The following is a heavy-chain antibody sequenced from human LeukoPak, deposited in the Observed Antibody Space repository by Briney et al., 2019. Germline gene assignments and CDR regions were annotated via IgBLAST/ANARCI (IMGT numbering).Heavy chain of an antibody. D-gene: IGHD3-10*01. Sequence: SQTLSLTCTVSGGSISSGDYYWSWIRQHPGKGLEWIGYIYYSGSTYYNPSLKSRATISVDTSKNQFSLNLNSATAADTAVYYCARGIYRVRGVIAGFDYWGQGTLVTVSS. CDR2: IYYSGST. V-gene: IGHV4-31*03. CDR3: ARGIYRVRGVIAGFDY. CDR1: GGSISSGDYY. J-gene: IGHJ4*02.